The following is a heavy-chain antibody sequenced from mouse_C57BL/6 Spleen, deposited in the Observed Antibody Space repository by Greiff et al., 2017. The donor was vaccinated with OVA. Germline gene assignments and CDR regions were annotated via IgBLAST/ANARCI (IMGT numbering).Heavy chain of an antibody. CDR1: GFSLTSYG. CDR2: IWSGGST. J-gene: IGHJ4*01. V-gene: IGHV2-2*01. CDR3: ARWGYYGDYAMDY. D-gene: IGHD1-1*01. Sequence: VKLMESGPGLVQPSQSLSITCTVSGFSLTSYGVHWVRQSPGKGLEWLGVIWSGGSTDYNAAFISRLSISKDNSKSQVFFKMNSLQADDTAIYYCARWGYYGDYAMDYWGQGTSVTVSS.